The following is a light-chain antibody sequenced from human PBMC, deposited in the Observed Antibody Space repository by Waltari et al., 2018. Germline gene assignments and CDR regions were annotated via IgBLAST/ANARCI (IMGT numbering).Light chain of an antibody. CDR3: CSYAGNYVWV. Sequence: QSALTQPAAVSGSPGQSVTIACTGASSDIGWYDIVSWYQQHPGNAPKLLISDVSKRPSGVSDRFSGSKSGDTSSLTVSGLQFEDEADYYCCSYAGNYVWVFGGGTRLTVL. V-gene: IGLV2-23*02. CDR1: SSDIGWYDI. CDR2: DVS. J-gene: IGLJ3*02.